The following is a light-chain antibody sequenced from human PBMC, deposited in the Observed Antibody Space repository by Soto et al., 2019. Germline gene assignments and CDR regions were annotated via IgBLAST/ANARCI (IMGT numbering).Light chain of an antibody. J-gene: IGKJ2*01. V-gene: IGKV1-5*03. Sequence: DIQMTQSPSTLSASVEDRVTITCRASQNIGSRLAWYQQKVGKAPKLLIYEASTLDTGVPSRFSGSGSGTEFTLTISSLQPDDFATYFCQQYSDYNTFGPGTKLEIE. CDR1: QNIGSR. CDR2: EAS. CDR3: QQYSDYNT.